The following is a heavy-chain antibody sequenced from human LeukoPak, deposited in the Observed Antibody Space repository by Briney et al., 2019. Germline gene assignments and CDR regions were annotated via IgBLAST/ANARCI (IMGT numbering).Heavy chain of an antibody. D-gene: IGHD1-7*01. J-gene: IGHJ4*02. CDR1: GCTFRNYA. CDR3: SKGETDTGTLTHVY. CDR2: ISGSGTTT. V-gene: IGHV3-23*01. Sequence: SGGSLRLSCAASGCTFRNYAMSWVRQAPGKGLEWVSAISGSGTTTHYADSVKGRFTVSRDNSKNTVFLQMHSLGAEDTAVYYCSKGETDTGTLTHVYWGPGTLVTVSS.